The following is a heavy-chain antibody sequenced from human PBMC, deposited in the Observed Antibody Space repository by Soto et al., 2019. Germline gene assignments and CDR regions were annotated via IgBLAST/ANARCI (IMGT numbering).Heavy chain of an antibody. J-gene: IGHJ4*02. V-gene: IGHV4-39*01. Sequence: XXTLXXXCXXSGGSISSSSYYWGWIRXPPXXGLEWIGXXXXXXXXXXXXSLKSRVTISIDMSQNQFSLKMGSVTASDTAVYYCARASGSGSYYHWFYFDYWAQGTLVTVSS. CDR2: XXXXXXX. D-gene: IGHD3-10*01. CDR3: ARASGSGSYYHWFYFDY. CDR1: GGSISSSSYY.